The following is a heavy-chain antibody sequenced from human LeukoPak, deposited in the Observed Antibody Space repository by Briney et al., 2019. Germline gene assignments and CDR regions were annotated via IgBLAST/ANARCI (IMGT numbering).Heavy chain of an antibody. D-gene: IGHD6-19*01. Sequence: ASVKVSCKASGYTFTGYYMHWVRQAPGQGLEWMGWINLNSGGTNYAQKFQGRVTMTRDTSISTAYMELSRLRSDDTAVYYCARWQWLENNWFDPWGQGTLVTVSS. CDR1: GYTFTGYY. CDR3: ARWQWLENNWFDP. V-gene: IGHV1-2*02. J-gene: IGHJ5*02. CDR2: INLNSGGT.